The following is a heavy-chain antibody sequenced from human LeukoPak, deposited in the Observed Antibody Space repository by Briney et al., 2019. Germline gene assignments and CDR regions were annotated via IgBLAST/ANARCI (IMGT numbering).Heavy chain of an antibody. D-gene: IGHD3-22*01. J-gene: IGHJ4*02. CDR2: INPNSGGT. Sequence: ASVKVSCKASGYTFTGYYMHWVRQAPGQGLEWMGWINPNSGGTNYAQKFQGRVTMTRDTSISTAYMELSRLRSDDTAVYYCAYSSGCYYAVFDYWGQGTLVTVSS. CDR3: AYSSGCYYAVFDY. V-gene: IGHV1-2*02. CDR1: GYTFTGYY.